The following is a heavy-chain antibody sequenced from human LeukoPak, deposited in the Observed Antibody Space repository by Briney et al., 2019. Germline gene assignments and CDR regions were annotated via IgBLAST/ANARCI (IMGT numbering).Heavy chain of an antibody. V-gene: IGHV1-69*04. CDR3: AREWFGESVAFDY. J-gene: IGHJ4*02. Sequence: SVKASCKASGGTFSSYAISWVQQAPGQGLEWMGRIVPILGIANYAQKFQGRVTITADKSTSTAYMELSSLRSEDTAVYYCAREWFGESVAFDYWGQGTLVTVSS. D-gene: IGHD3-10*01. CDR2: IVPILGIA. CDR1: GGTFSSYA.